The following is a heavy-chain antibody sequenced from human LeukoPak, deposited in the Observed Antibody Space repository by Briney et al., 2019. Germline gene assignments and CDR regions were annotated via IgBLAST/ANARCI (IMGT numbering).Heavy chain of an antibody. CDR2: INPNSGGT. Sequence: GASVKVSCKASGYTFTGYYMHWVRQAPGQGLEWMGRINPNSGGTNYAQKFQGRVTMTRDTSISTAYMELSRLRSDDTAVYYCAREPFTILGVVIPKGGFADYWGQGTLVTVSS. CDR1: GYTFTGYY. CDR3: AREPFTILGVVIPKGGFADY. V-gene: IGHV1-2*06. J-gene: IGHJ4*02. D-gene: IGHD3-3*01.